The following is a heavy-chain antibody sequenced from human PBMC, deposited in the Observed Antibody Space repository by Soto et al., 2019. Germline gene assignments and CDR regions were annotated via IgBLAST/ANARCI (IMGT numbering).Heavy chain of an antibody. CDR3: ASLNYGLGNWFDP. V-gene: IGHV4-34*01. Sequence: PSETLSLTCAVYGGSFSGYYWSWIRRPPGKGLEWIGEINHSGSTNYNPSLKSRVTISVDTSKNQFSLKLGSVTAADTAVYYCASLNYGLGNWFDPWGQGTLVTVSS. CDR2: INHSGST. D-gene: IGHD4-17*01. CDR1: GGSFSGYY. J-gene: IGHJ5*02.